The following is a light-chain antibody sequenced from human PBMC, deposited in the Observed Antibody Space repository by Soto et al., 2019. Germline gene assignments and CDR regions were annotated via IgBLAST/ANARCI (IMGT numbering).Light chain of an antibody. V-gene: IGKV2-28*01. Sequence: DIVMTQCPLSLLVTPGQVASMFCMFSESILHSNRYNYLDWYLQKPGQSTQLXXXLGSTRASGVPARFSGTGAGTDFTLKIRRVEAEDVGLYYCMQTLQTHTLTFGGGTKVDIK. J-gene: IGKJ4*01. CDR2: LGS. CDR1: ESILHSNRYNY. CDR3: MQTLQTHTLT.